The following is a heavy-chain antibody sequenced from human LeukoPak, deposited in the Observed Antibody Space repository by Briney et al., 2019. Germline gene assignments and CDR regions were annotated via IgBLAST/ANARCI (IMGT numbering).Heavy chain of an antibody. CDR1: GGSISSSGSY. CDR2: IYYSGNT. D-gene: IGHD6-6*01. J-gene: IGHJ5*02. V-gene: IGHV4-39*07. CDR3: ARVMAARREDLNWFDP. Sequence: SETLSLTCTVSGGSISSSGSYWGWIRQPPGKGLEWIGCIYYSGNTYNPSLRSRVTISVDSSKNQFSLNLTSLNAADTAVYYCARVMAARREDLNWFDPWGQGTLVTVSS.